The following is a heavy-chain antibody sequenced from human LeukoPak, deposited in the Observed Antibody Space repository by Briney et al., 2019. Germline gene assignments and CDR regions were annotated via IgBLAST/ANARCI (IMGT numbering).Heavy chain of an antibody. CDR1: GFTFSTYW. J-gene: IGHJ4*02. D-gene: IGHD3-10*01. CDR3: ASGPYGSGTLNY. Sequence: GGSLRLSCATSGFTFSTYWMSWVRQAPGKGLEWVANIKQDGSEEYYVDSVKGRFTISRDNAKNSLYLQMNSLRAEDTAVYYCASGPYGSGTLNYWGQGTLVTVSS. V-gene: IGHV3-7*01. CDR2: IKQDGSEE.